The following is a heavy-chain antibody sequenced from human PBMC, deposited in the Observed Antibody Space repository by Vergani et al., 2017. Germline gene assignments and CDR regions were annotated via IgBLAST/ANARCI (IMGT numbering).Heavy chain of an antibody. Sequence: EVQLVQSGAEVKKPGESLKISCKGSGYSFTSYWIGWVRQMPGKGLEWMGIIYPGDSDTRYSPSFQGQVTISADKSISTAYLQWSSLKASDTAMYYCARSSDIVVVPAAIGDYWSQGTLVTVSS. J-gene: IGHJ4*02. CDR3: ARSSDIVVVPAAIGDY. CDR2: IYPGDSDT. D-gene: IGHD2-2*01. V-gene: IGHV5-51*03. CDR1: GYSFTSYW.